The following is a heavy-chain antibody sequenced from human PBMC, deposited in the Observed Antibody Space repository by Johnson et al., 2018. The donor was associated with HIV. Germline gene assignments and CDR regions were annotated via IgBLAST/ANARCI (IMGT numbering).Heavy chain of an antibody. CDR1: GFTFSSYW. D-gene: IGHD3-22*01. CDR2: IKQDGSEK. V-gene: IGHV3-7*05. J-gene: IGHJ3*02. Sequence: VQLVESGGGVVQPGRSLRLSCAASGFTFSSYWMSWVRQAPGKGLEWVANIKQDGSEKYYVDSVKGRVTISRDKAKNSLYLQMNSLRAEDTAVYYCASDYYYDSRARLGAFDIWGQGTMVTVSS. CDR3: ASDYYYDSRARLGAFDI.